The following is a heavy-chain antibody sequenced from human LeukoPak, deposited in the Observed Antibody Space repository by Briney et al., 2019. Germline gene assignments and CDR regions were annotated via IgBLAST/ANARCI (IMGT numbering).Heavy chain of an antibody. V-gene: IGHV3-15*01. J-gene: IGHJ4*02. Sequence: GGSLRLSCAASGFTFTNAWMTWVRQAPGKGLEWVGRIKSKTDGGTTDYAAPVKGGFIISRDDSKNTLYLQMNSLRAEDTAVYYCAKPPSSLRYFDWLWNYFDYWGQGTLVTVSS. CDR2: IKSKTDGGTT. D-gene: IGHD3-9*01. CDR1: GFTFTNAW. CDR3: AKPPSSLRYFDWLWNYFDY.